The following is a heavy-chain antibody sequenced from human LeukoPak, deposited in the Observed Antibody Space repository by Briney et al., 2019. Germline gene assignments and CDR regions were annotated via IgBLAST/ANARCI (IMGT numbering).Heavy chain of an antibody. J-gene: IGHJ4*02. D-gene: IGHD6-25*01. CDR2: ISAYNGNT. Sequence: GASVKVSCKASGYTFTSYGISWVRQAPGQGLEWMGWISAYNGNTNYAQKLQGRVTLTRDTSTSTVYMELSSLRSEVTAVYYCARGGSSAIDYWGQGTLVTVSS. CDR1: GYTFTSYG. CDR3: ARGGSSAIDY. V-gene: IGHV1-18*01.